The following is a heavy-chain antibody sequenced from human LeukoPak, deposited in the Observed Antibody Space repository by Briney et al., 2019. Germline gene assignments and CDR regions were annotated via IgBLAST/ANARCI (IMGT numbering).Heavy chain of an antibody. Sequence: SVKVSCKASGGTFSSYTISWVRQAPGQGLEWMGRIIPILGIANYAQKFQGRVTITADKSTSTAYLELSSLRSEDAAVYYCARGGERDVNYDFWSGYTYYYYYGMDVWGQGTTVTVSS. CDR3: ARGGERDVNYDFWSGYTYYYYYGMDV. J-gene: IGHJ6*02. CDR2: IIPILGIA. V-gene: IGHV1-69*02. D-gene: IGHD3-3*01. CDR1: GGTFSSYT.